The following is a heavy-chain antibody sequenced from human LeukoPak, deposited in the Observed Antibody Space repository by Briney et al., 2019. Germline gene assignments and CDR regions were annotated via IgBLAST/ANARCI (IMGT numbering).Heavy chain of an antibody. Sequence: GRPLRLSCAASGFNFMTYGMHWVRQAPGKGLEWVAFISYDGGKRFFGESVKGRFTIARDNSENTVSLQMNTLKTEDTAVYYCAKGLRWFGDFYFNFFDYWGQGILVTVSS. J-gene: IGHJ4*02. CDR2: ISYDGGKR. V-gene: IGHV3-30*18. CDR3: AKGLRWFGDFYFNFFDY. D-gene: IGHD3-10*01. CDR1: GFNFMTYG.